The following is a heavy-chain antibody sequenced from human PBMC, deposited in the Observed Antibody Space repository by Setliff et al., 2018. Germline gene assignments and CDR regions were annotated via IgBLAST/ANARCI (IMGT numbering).Heavy chain of an antibody. Sequence: SETLSLTCTVSGGSINSGVYYWGWIRQPPGKGLEWIGRIYHGGDTYYNASLKSRLTISVDTSKNQFSLKLRSVTAADTAVYYCARTGTYRYFDYWGQGALGTVPQ. CDR2: IYHGGDT. D-gene: IGHD1-1*01. J-gene: IGHJ4*02. CDR1: GGSINSGVYY. CDR3: ARTGTYRYFDY. V-gene: IGHV4-39*01.